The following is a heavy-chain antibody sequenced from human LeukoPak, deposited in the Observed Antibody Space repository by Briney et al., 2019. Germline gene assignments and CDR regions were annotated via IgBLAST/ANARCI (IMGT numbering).Heavy chain of an antibody. D-gene: IGHD1-1*01. V-gene: IGHV3-23*01. CDR3: SKGQELEDGILES. CDR2: IRGNGGGT. CDR1: GFTFSSNA. J-gene: IGHJ2*01. Sequence: GGSLRLSCAASGFTFSSNAMTWVRQAPGKGLDLVSTIRGNGGGTHYAELLRGRFTISRDNSKSTVYLQMNSLSAEGTARYYCSKGQELEDGILESWGRGTRVSVSS.